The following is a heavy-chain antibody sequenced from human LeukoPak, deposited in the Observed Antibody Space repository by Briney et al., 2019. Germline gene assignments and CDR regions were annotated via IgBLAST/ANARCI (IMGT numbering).Heavy chain of an antibody. V-gene: IGHV1-69*13. J-gene: IGHJ4*02. Sequence: GASVKVSCKASGGTFSSYAISWVRQAPGQGLEWMGGIIPIFGTANYAQKFQGRVTITADESTSTAYMELSGLRSEDTAVYYCAREEGGLGYCSSTSCYMYYWGQGTLVTVSS. D-gene: IGHD2-2*02. CDR2: IIPIFGTA. CDR1: GGTFSSYA. CDR3: AREEGGLGYCSSTSCYMYY.